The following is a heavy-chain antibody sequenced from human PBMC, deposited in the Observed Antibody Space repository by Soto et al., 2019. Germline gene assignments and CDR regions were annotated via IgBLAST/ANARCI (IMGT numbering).Heavy chain of an antibody. CDR1: GFTFTSSA. CDR3: AADEGYRSSSSYYYYGMDV. CDR2: IVVGSGNT. J-gene: IGHJ6*02. D-gene: IGHD6-6*01. Sequence: SVKVSCKASGFTFTSSAVQWVRQARGQRLEWIGWIVVGSGNTNYAQKFQERVTITRDMSTSTAYMELSSLRSEDTAVYYCAADEGYRSSSSYYYYGMDVWGQGTKVPVSS. V-gene: IGHV1-58*01.